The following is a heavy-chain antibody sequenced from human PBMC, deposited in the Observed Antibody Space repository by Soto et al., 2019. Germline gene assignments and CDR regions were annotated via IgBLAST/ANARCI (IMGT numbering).Heavy chain of an antibody. D-gene: IGHD3-3*01. V-gene: IGHV4-39*01. J-gene: IGHJ4*02. Sequence: PSETLSLTCTVSGDSMYSTSYYWAWIRQPPGKGLEWIGSMYYSGSTQYNPSLKSRATMSVDTSKNQFYPKLRSVTAADTAVYYCARSSSRACRPLEWVDPLDCWGQGTPVTVSS. CDR2: MYYSGST. CDR3: ARSSSRACRPLEWVDPLDC. CDR1: GDSMYSTSYY.